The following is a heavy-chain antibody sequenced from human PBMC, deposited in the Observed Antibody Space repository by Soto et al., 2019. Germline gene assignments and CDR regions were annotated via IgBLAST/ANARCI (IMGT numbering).Heavy chain of an antibody. D-gene: IGHD2-15*01. CDR3: ARHLTYCSAGSCYSDFPYYGMDV. J-gene: IGHJ6*02. Sequence: QLQLQESGPGLVKPSETLSLTCTVSGGSISSSSYYWGWIRQPPGKGLEWIGSIFYSGSTYYNPSLNGRVTISVDTSKNQFSLKLSSVTAADTAVYYCARHLTYCSAGSCYSDFPYYGMDVWGQGTTVTVSS. CDR2: IFYSGST. CDR1: GGSISSSSYY. V-gene: IGHV4-39*01.